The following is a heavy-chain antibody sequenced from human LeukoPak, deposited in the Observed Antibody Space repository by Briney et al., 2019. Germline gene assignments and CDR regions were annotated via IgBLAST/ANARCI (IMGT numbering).Heavy chain of an antibody. D-gene: IGHD3-22*01. CDR1: GFTFSSYG. J-gene: IGHJ4*02. Sequence: GGSLRLSCAASGFTFSSYGMHWVRQAPVKGLEWVAVISYDGSNKYYADSVKGRFTISRDNSKNTLYLQMNSLRAEDTAVYYCAKDSGSSGCFDYWGQGTLVTVSS. CDR3: AKDSGSSGCFDY. CDR2: ISYDGSNK. V-gene: IGHV3-30*18.